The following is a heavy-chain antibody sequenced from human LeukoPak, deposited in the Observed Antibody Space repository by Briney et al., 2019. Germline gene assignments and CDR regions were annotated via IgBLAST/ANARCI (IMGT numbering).Heavy chain of an antibody. V-gene: IGHV1-2*02. Sequence: ASVKVSCKASGYTFTGYYMHWVRQAPGQGLEWMGWINPNSGGTNYAQKLQGRVTMTRDTSISTAYMELSRLRSDDTAVYYCARDHYGSGSYVDNWFDPWGQGTLVTVSS. J-gene: IGHJ5*02. CDR2: INPNSGGT. CDR3: ARDHYGSGSYVDNWFDP. D-gene: IGHD3-10*01. CDR1: GYTFTGYY.